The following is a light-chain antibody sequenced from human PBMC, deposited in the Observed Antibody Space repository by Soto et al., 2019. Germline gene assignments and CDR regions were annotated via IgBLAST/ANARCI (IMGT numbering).Light chain of an antibody. Sequence: QSVLTQPPSVSGAPGQRVTISCTGSSSNIGAGYDVHWYQQLPGTAPKLLIYGNSNRPSGVPDRFSGSKSGTSASLAITGLQAEEEADYYCHSYDSSPMGYIFGIGTKHTVL. CDR3: HSYDSSPMGYI. V-gene: IGLV1-40*01. J-gene: IGLJ1*01. CDR1: SSNIGAGYD. CDR2: GNS.